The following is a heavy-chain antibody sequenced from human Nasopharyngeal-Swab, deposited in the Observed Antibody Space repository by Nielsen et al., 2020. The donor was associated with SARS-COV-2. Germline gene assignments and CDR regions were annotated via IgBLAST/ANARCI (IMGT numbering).Heavy chain of an antibody. CDR2: IETESESGTT. CDR3: TTVSITILGVVVHYYMDV. J-gene: IGHJ6*03. D-gene: IGHD3-3*01. Sequence: VRQAPGKGLEWVGRIETESESGTTDYAAPVKGRFTISRDDSKNTVYLQMSSLKTEDTAVYYCTTVSITILGVVVHYYMDVWGKGTTVTVSS. V-gene: IGHV3-15*04.